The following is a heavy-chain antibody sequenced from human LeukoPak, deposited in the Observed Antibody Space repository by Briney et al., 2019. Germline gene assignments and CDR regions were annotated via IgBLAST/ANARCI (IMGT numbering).Heavy chain of an antibody. J-gene: IGHJ4*02. CDR3: ARGYRSGGSCYFDY. D-gene: IGHD2-15*01. V-gene: IGHV3-48*03. CDR1: GFTFSNYE. Sequence: GGSLRLSCAASGFTFSNYEMNWVRQAPGKGLEWVSYISSSGSTTYYADSVKGRFTISRDNAKNSLYLQVNSLRAEDTAVYYCARGYRSGGSCYFDYWGQGTLVTVSS. CDR2: ISSSGSTT.